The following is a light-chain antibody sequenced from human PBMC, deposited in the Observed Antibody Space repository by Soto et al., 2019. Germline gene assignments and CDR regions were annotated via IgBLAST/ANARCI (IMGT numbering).Light chain of an antibody. CDR3: QSYDSSLSGSV. CDR2: GNS. CDR1: SSNIGAGYD. Sequence: QSVLTQPPSVSGAPGQRVTISCTGGSSNIGAGYDVHWYQQLPGTAPKLLIYGNSNRPSGVPDRFSGSKSGTSASLAITGRQAEDEADYYCQSYDSSLSGSVFGGGTKLTVL. J-gene: IGLJ2*01. V-gene: IGLV1-40*01.